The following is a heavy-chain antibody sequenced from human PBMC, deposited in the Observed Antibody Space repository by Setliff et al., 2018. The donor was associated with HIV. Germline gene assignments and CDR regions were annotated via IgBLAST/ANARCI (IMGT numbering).Heavy chain of an antibody. V-gene: IGHV4-4*02. CDR2: IYHSGSA. Sequence: SETLSLTCAVSGGSISSSNWWTWVRQPPGKGLEWVGEIYHSGSANYNPSLKSRVTISVDKSKNQFSLKLTSVTAADTAVYYCARDGDSRDGRLYHYYYMDIWGKGTTVTVSS. D-gene: IGHD1-26*01. J-gene: IGHJ6*03. CDR3: ARDGDSRDGRLYHYYYMDI. CDR1: GGSISSSNW.